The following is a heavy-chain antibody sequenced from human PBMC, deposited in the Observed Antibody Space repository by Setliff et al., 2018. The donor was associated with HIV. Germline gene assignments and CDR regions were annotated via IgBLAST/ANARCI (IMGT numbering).Heavy chain of an antibody. V-gene: IGHV4-31*03. CDR2: IYYSGST. Sequence: PSETLSLTCTVSGGSISSGGYYWSWIRQHPGKGLEWIGYIYYSGSTYYNPSLKSRVTISVDTSKNQFSLKLSSVTAADTAVFYCARETLYYYDTGGYSYFDYWGQGTLVTVSS. J-gene: IGHJ4*02. D-gene: IGHD3-22*01. CDR1: GGSISSGGYY. CDR3: ARETLYYYDTGGYSYFDY.